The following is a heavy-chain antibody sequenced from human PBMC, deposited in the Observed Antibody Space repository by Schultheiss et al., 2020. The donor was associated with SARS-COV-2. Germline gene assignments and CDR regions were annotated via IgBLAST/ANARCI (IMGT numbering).Heavy chain of an antibody. CDR3: ARDPSPGAFDI. CDR2: IYHSGTT. V-gene: IGHV4-61*08. CDR1: GGSISSGDYY. J-gene: IGHJ3*02. Sequence: SETLSLTCTVSGGSISSGDYYWSWIRQPPGKGLEWIGEIYHSGTTNYNPSLKSRVTISVDTSKNQFSLKLSSVTAADTAVYYCARDPSPGAFDIWGQGTMVTVSS.